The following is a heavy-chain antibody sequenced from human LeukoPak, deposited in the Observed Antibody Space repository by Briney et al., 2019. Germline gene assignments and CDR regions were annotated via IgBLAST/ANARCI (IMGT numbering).Heavy chain of an antibody. Sequence: GRSLRLSCAASGFTFDDYAMHWVRQAPGKGLEWVSYISSSGSTIYYADSVKGRFTVSRDNARNSLYLQMNSLRAEDTAVYYCARAREGRWELLGAFDIWGQGTMVTVSS. CDR1: GFTFDDYA. CDR3: ARAREGRWELLGAFDI. D-gene: IGHD1-26*01. J-gene: IGHJ3*02. CDR2: ISSSGSTI. V-gene: IGHV3-48*03.